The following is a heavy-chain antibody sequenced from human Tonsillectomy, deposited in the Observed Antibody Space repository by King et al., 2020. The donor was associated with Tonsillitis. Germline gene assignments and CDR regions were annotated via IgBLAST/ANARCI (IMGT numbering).Heavy chain of an antibody. V-gene: IGHV1-69*01. CDR1: GGTFSSYA. J-gene: IGHJ4*02. CDR3: ARDLKGYDSSGWYFDY. D-gene: IGHD3-22*01. CDR2: IIPIFGTA. Sequence: QLVQSGAEVKKPGSSVKVSCKASGGTFSSYAISWVRQAPGQGLEWMGGIIPIFGTANYAQKCKGRVKITADESTSTAYTELSSLRFEDTAGYYCARDLKGYDSSGWYFDYWGQGTLVTVSS.